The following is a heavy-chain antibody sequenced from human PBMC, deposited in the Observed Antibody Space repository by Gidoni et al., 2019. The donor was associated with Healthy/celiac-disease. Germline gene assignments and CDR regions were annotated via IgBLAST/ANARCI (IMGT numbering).Heavy chain of an antibody. CDR2: IKQDGSEK. CDR3: ARDRHYSGSQDY. Sequence: ANIKQDGSEKYYVDSVKGRFTISRDNAKNSLYLQMNSLRAEDTAVYYCARDRHYSGSQDYWGQGTLVTVSS. D-gene: IGHD1-26*01. V-gene: IGHV3-7*03. J-gene: IGHJ4*02.